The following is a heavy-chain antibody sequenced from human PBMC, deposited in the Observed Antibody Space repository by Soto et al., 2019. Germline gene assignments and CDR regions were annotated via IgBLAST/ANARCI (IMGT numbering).Heavy chain of an antibody. D-gene: IGHD4-17*01. Sequence: QVQLVQSGAEVKKPGSSVKVSCKASGGTFSSYAISWVRQAPGQGLEWMGGIIPIFGTANYAQKFQGRVTITADESTSTAYIELSSLRSEDTAVYYCARDPVFYGADEHFDYWGQGTLVTVSS. J-gene: IGHJ4*02. CDR1: GGTFSSYA. CDR3: ARDPVFYGADEHFDY. V-gene: IGHV1-69*01. CDR2: IIPIFGTA.